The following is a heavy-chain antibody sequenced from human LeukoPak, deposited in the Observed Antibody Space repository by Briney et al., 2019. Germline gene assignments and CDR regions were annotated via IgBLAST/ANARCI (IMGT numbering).Heavy chain of an antibody. CDR3: ARVAPGYSYGYYYMDV. CDR1: GGSISSSNW. J-gene: IGHJ6*03. V-gene: IGHV4-4*02. CDR2: IYHSGST. Sequence: SGTLSLTCAVSGGSISSSNWWSWVRQPPGKGLEWIGEIYHSGSTNYNPSLKSRVTISVDKSKNQFSLKLSSVTAADTAVYYCARVAPGYSYGYYYMDVWGKGTTVTVSS. D-gene: IGHD5-18*01.